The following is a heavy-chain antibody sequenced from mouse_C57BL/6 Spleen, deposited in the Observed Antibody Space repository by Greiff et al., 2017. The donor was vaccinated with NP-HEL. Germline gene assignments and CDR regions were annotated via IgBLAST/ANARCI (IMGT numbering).Heavy chain of an antibody. CDR2: ISSGSSTI. V-gene: IGHV5-17*01. J-gene: IGHJ1*03. CDR1: GFTFSDYG. CDR3: ARKNYEGYFDV. D-gene: IGHD1-1*01. Sequence: DVMLVESGGGLVKPGGSLKLSCAASGFTFSDYGMHWVRQAPEKGLEWVAYISSGSSTIYYADTVKGRFTISRDNAKNTLFLQMTSLRSEDTAMYYCARKNYEGYFDVWGTGTTVTVSS.